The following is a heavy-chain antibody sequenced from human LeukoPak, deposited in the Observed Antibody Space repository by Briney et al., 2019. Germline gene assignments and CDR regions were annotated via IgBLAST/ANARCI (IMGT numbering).Heavy chain of an antibody. CDR3: ARVGGDIVVVPAAKGTGAALVYYYYGMDV. J-gene: IGHJ6*04. Sequence: GGSLRLSCAPSAFTFSIYWVSWVRQAPGEGLECVANIKQDGSEKYCVNSVKGRFTISKDKAKNPLYLQMNSLRAEDTAVYYCARVGGDIVVVPAAKGTGAALVYYYYGMDVWGKGTTVTVSS. D-gene: IGHD2-2*01. CDR1: AFTFSIYW. CDR2: IKQDGSEK. V-gene: IGHV3-7*03.